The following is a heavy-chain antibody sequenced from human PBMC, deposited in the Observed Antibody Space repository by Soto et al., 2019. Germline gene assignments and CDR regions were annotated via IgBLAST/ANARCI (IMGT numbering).Heavy chain of an antibody. Sequence: QVQLVQSGAEVKKPGASVKVSCKASGYTFTSYGISWVRQAPGQGLEWMGWISAYNGNTNYAQKLQGRVTMTTDTSTSTAYMELRSLRSDYTAVSYCARDPPTIASAGREDYWGQGTLVTVSS. D-gene: IGHD6-13*01. CDR3: ARDPPTIASAGREDY. CDR1: GYTFTSYG. J-gene: IGHJ4*02. V-gene: IGHV1-18*01. CDR2: ISAYNGNT.